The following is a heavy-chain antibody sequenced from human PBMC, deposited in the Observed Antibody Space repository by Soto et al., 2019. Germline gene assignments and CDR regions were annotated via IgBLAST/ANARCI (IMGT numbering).Heavy chain of an antibody. J-gene: IGHJ4*02. Sequence: GVSLRLSCSASGFTFSSYGMHWVRQAPGKGLEWVAVISYDGSNKYYADSVKGRFTISRDNSKNTLYLQMNSLRAEDTAVYYCAKEDSGRTAYWGQGNLVTVSS. V-gene: IGHV3-30*18. CDR1: GFTFSSYG. CDR3: AKEDSGRTAY. D-gene: IGHD1-26*01. CDR2: ISYDGSNK.